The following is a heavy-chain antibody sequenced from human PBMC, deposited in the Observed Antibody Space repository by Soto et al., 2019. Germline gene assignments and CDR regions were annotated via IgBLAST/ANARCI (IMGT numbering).Heavy chain of an antibody. D-gene: IGHD3-3*01. V-gene: IGHV3-7*01. CDR1: GFTFSSYW. CDR3: ARSSDFWSGYPSPGADAFDI. CDR2: IKQEGSEK. J-gene: IGHJ3*02. Sequence: GGSLRLSCAASGFTFSSYWMSWVRQAPGKGLEWVANIKQEGSEKYYVDSLKGRFTISRDNAKNSLYLQMNSLRAEDTAGYYCARSSDFWSGYPSPGADAFDIWGQGTMVTVSS.